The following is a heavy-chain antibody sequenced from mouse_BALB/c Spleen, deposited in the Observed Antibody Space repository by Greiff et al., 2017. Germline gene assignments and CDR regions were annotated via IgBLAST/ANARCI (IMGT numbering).Heavy chain of an antibody. Sequence: EVKLQESGPGLVKPSQSLSLTCSVTGYSITSGYYWNWIRQFPGNKLEWMGYISYDGSNNYNPSLKNRISITRDTSKNQFFLKLNSVTTEDTATYYCARAGTGTWLAMDYWGQGTSVTVSS. CDR1: GYSITSGYY. J-gene: IGHJ4*01. CDR3: ARAGTGTWLAMDY. V-gene: IGHV3-6*02. D-gene: IGHD4-1*01. CDR2: ISYDGSN.